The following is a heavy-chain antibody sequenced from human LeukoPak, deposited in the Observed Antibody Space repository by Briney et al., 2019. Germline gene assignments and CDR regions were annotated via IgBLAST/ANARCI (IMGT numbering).Heavy chain of an antibody. CDR3: ARDPSPRTSYYYYYMDV. D-gene: IGHD2-2*01. CDR2: ISSYSSYI. V-gene: IGHV3-21*01. J-gene: IGHJ6*03. Sequence: GGSLRLSCAASGFTFSSYSMNWVRQAPGKGLEWVSSISSYSSYIYYADSVKGRFTISRDNAKNSMYLLMNSLRAEDTAVYYCARDPSPRTSYYYYYMDVWGKGTTVTVSS. CDR1: GFTFSSYS.